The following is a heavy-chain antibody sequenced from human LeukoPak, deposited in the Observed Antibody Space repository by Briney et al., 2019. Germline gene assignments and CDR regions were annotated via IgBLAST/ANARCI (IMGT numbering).Heavy chain of an antibody. CDR1: GFTFSGYG. V-gene: IGHV3-33*01. CDR3: ARDDCSRTSCLGY. D-gene: IGHD2-2*01. J-gene: IGHJ4*02. Sequence: GSSLRLSCTPSGFTFSGYGMHWVRQAPGKGLEWVAITWNHGRNEYYADSVKGRFTISRDNSNNMLYLQMNSLRAEDTAVYYCARDDCSRTSCLGYWGQGTLVTVSS. CDR2: TWNHGRNE.